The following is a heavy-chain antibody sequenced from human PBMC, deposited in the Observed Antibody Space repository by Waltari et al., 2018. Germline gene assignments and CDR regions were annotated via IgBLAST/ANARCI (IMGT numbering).Heavy chain of an antibody. V-gene: IGHV4-34*01. CDR3: ARQFSSGWYSEY. D-gene: IGHD6-19*01. Sequence: QVQLQQWGAGLLKPSETLSLPCAVYGGSFSGYYWCWIRQSPGKGLEWMGEINHSGSTNYNPSLKSRVTISVDTSKNQFSLKVSSVTAADTAVYYCARQFSSGWYSEYWGQGTLVTVSS. CDR1: GGSFSGYY. CDR2: INHSGST. J-gene: IGHJ4*02.